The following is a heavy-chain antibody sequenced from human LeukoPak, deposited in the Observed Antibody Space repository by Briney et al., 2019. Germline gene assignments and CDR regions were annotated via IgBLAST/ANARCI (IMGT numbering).Heavy chain of an antibody. CDR2: ITPFNDNT. CDR3: AIIRDHDVFDI. J-gene: IGHJ3*02. CDR1: GYTFTYRY. Sequence: AASVKVSCKSSGYTFTYRYLHWVRQAPGQALEWMGWITPFNDNTNYAQKFQDRVTITRDRSTSTAYMELRSLRSEDTAMYYCAIIRDHDVFDIWGQGTMVTVSS. V-gene: IGHV1-45*02. D-gene: IGHD3-10*01.